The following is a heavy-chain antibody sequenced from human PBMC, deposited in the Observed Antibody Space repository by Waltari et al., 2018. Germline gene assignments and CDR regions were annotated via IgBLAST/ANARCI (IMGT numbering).Heavy chain of an antibody. V-gene: IGHV1-3*03. CDR1: GYTFTSYA. Sequence: QVQLVQSGAEVKKPGASVKVSCKASGYTFTSYAMHWVRQAPGQRLEWMGWINAGNGNTKYSQEFQGRVTITRDTSASTAYMELSSLRSEDMAVYYCAREVGWGWWYFDLWGRGTLVTVSS. D-gene: IGHD7-27*01. J-gene: IGHJ2*01. CDR2: INAGNGNT. CDR3: AREVGWGWWYFDL.